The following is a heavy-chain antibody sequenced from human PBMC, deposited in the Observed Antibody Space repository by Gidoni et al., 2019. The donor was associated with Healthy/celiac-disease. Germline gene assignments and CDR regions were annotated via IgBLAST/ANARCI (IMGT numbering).Heavy chain of an antibody. CDR1: GYTFTSYS. Sequence: QVQLVQSGAEVKKPGASVKVSCKASGYTFTSYSMHWVRQAPGQGLEWMGIINPSGGSTSYAQKFQGRVTMTRDTSTSTVYMELSSLRSEDTAVYYCARDPWDSSGWWGDAFDIWGQGTMVTVSS. D-gene: IGHD6-19*01. V-gene: IGHV1-46*01. J-gene: IGHJ3*02. CDR3: ARDPWDSSGWWGDAFDI. CDR2: INPSGGST.